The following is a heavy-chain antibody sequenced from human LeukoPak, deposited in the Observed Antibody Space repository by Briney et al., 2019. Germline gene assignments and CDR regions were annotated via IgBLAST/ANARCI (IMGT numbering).Heavy chain of an antibody. CDR2: IKQDGSEK. CDR3: ARGEDYDFWSGYWNYFDY. J-gene: IGHJ4*02. D-gene: IGHD3-3*01. Sequence: GGSLRLSCAASGFTFSSYWMSWVRQAPGKGLEWVANIKQDGSEKYYVDSVKGRFTISRDNAKNSLYLQMNSLRAEDTAVYYCARGEDYDFWSGYWNYFDYWGQGTLVTVSS. CDR1: GFTFSSYW. V-gene: IGHV3-7*01.